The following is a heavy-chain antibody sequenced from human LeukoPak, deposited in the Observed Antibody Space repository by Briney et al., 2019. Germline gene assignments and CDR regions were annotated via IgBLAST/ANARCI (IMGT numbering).Heavy chain of an antibody. CDR2: ISSSGGST. J-gene: IGHJ3*02. V-gene: IGHV3-23*01. D-gene: IGHD3-22*01. CDR3: AKPSSGYTSFHI. Sequence: GSLRLSCAASGFTFSSYWMSWVRQAPGKGLEWVSAISSSGGSTYYADSMKGRFTISRDNSKKMLYLQMSSLRAEDTAVYYCAKPSSGYTSFHIWGQGTMVTVSS. CDR1: GFTFSSYW.